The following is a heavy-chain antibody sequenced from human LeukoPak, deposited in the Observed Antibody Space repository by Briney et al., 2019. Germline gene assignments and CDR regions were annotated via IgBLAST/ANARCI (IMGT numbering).Heavy chain of an antibody. CDR2: ISISGSSK. CDR3: ARGGWPNWFDP. CDR1: GFTLSNHQ. D-gene: IGHD6-19*01. Sequence: GGSLRLSCVGSGFTLSNHQMNWVRQAPGKGLEWVSYISISGSSKIYTDSVKGRFTISRDNAKNSLYLQMNSLRAEDTAVYYCARGGWPNWFDPWGQGTLVTVSS. J-gene: IGHJ5*02. V-gene: IGHV3-48*03.